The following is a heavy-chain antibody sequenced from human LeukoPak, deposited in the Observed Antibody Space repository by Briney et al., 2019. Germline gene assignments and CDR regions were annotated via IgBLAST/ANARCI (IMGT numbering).Heavy chain of an antibody. J-gene: IGHJ6*03. CDR1: GGSISSGGYY. CDR3: AREALDGYMDV. V-gene: IGHV4-31*03. CDR2: IYYSGST. Sequence: SQTLSLTCPVSGGSISSGGYYWSWIRQHPGKGLEWIGYIYYSGSTYYNPSLKSRVTISVDTSKNQFSLKLSSVTAADTAVYYCAREALDGYMDVWGKGTTVTVSS. D-gene: IGHD5-24*01.